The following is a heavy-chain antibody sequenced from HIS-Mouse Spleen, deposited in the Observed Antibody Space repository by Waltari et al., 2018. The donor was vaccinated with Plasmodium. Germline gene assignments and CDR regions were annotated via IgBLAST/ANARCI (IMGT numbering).Heavy chain of an antibody. D-gene: IGHD2-15*01. V-gene: IGHV3-9*01. CDR2: ISWNSGVI. Sequence: EVQLVESGGGLVQPGRSLRLSCAASGFTFDDYAMHWVRQAPGEGVEWVSGISWNSGVIGYADSVKGRFTISGDNAKNSLYLQMNSLRAEDTALYYCAKDFCSGGSCLGLFDYWGQGTLVTVSS. CDR3: AKDFCSGGSCLGLFDY. J-gene: IGHJ4*02. CDR1: GFTFDDYA.